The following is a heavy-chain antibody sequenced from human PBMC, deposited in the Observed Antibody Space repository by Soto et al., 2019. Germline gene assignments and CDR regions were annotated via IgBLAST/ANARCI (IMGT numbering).Heavy chain of an antibody. CDR1: GGSISSSNW. D-gene: IGHD3-22*01. CDR2: IYHSGST. V-gene: IGHV4-4*02. J-gene: IGHJ6*02. Sequence: ETLSLTCAVSGGSISSSNWWSWVRQPPGKGLEWIGEIYHSGSTNYNPSLKSRVTISVDKSKNQFSLKLSSVTAADTAVYYCAKSPDSRGYYPRGYYYGMDVWGQGTTVTVPS. CDR3: AKSPDSRGYYPRGYYYGMDV.